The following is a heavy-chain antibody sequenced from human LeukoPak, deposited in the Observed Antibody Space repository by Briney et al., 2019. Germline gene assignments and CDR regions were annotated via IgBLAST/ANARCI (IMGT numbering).Heavy chain of an antibody. V-gene: IGHV3-23*01. CDR3: AKEGTVSTSFDY. J-gene: IGHJ4*02. CDR2: ISGGGGGT. CDR1: GFTFSSYA. D-gene: IGHD4-11*01. Sequence: PGGSRRLSCAASGFTFSSYAMNWVRQAPGKGLEWVSDISGGGGGTYYADSVKGRFTISRDNSKNTLYLQMNNLRVEDTALYYCAKEGTVSTSFDYWGQGTLVTVSS.